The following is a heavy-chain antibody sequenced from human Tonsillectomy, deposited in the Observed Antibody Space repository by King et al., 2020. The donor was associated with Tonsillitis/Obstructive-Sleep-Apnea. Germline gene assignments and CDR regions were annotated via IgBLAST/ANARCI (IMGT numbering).Heavy chain of an antibody. J-gene: IGHJ2*01. V-gene: IGHV3-48*02. CDR2: ISSSSSAI. CDR3: ATFWPQEMMPRAFYWYFGL. Sequence: EVQLVESGGGLVQPGGSLRLSCVASGFSFSSHSMSWVRQAPGKGLEWASYISSSSSAIYYADSVEGRFTISRDNAKNSLYLQMNSLRDEDTAVYYCATFWPQEMMPRAFYWYFGLWGRGTLVTVSS. CDR1: GFSFSSHS. D-gene: IGHD2-2*01.